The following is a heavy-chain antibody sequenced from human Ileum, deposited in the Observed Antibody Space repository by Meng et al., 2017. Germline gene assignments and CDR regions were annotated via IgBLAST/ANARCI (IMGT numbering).Heavy chain of an antibody. V-gene: IGHV4-61*01. Sequence: QGQLQESDPGLVRPSETLSLTCTVSGGSVSSGPYYWTWIRQPPGKGLEWVGYIYDSGSTNYSPSLKSRVTISVDTSKNQFSLKLNSVTAADTAVYYCSRGVMTIADDWGQGTLVTVSS. J-gene: IGHJ4*02. CDR3: SRGVMTIADD. CDR2: IYDSGST. CDR1: GGSVSSGPYY. D-gene: IGHD4/OR15-4a*01.